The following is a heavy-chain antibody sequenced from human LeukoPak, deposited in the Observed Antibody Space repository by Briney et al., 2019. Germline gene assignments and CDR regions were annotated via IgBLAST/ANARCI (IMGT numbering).Heavy chain of an antibody. CDR3: ARDQIGYGLDY. CDR1: SGSINNHY. J-gene: IGHJ4*02. CDR2: IYDSWNT. Sequence: SETLSLTCIVSSGSINNHYWSWIRQPPGKGLEWIGYIYDSWNTNYNPSLKSRVTISIDTSKNQFSLNLTAVTAADTAVYYCARDQIGYGLDYWGQGTLVTVSS. D-gene: IGHD5-18*01. V-gene: IGHV4-59*11.